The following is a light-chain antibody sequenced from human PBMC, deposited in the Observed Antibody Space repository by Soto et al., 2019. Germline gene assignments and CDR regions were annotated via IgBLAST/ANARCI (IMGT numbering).Light chain of an antibody. CDR3: HQRQSWPRT. V-gene: IGKV3-11*01. Sequence: ESVLTQSPATLSLSPGERATVSCRASQRVGGSSLAWYQQRPGQAPRLLIYDTSKRATGIPDRFSGSGSGTDFTLTISNLQPEDFAVYYCHQRQSWPRTFGQGTKVDIK. J-gene: IGKJ1*01. CDR1: QRVGGSS. CDR2: DTS.